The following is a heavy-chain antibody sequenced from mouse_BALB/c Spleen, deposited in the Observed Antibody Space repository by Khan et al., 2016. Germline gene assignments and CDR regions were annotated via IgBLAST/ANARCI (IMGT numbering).Heavy chain of an antibody. Sequence: EVQLQESGGGLVQPGGSLKLSCAASGFDFSSYWMSWVRQAPGKGLEWIGEINPDSSTINYTPSLKDKFIISRDNAKNTLYLQLSKVRSEDTALXYCARRDYYGLGAYWGQVTMVTVSA. J-gene: IGHJ3*01. CDR3: ARRDYYGLGAY. CDR2: INPDSSTI. D-gene: IGHD1-2*01. CDR1: GFDFSSYW. V-gene: IGHV4-1*02.